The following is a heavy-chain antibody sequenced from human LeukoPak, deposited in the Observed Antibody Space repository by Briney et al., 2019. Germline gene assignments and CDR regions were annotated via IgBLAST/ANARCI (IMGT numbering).Heavy chain of an antibody. D-gene: IGHD3-22*01. CDR1: GYTFTSYY. V-gene: IGHV1-46*01. CDR2: INPSGGST. CDR3: ARLDYYDSSGRDAFDI. Sequence: ASVKVSCKASGYTFTSYYMHWVRQAPGQGLEWMGIINPSGGSTSYAQKFQGRVTMTRDTSTSTVYMELSSLRSKDTAVYYCARLDYYDSSGRDAFDIWGQGTMVTVSS. J-gene: IGHJ3*02.